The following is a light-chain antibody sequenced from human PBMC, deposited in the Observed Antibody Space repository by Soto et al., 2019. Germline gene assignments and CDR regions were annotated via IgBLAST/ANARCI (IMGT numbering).Light chain of an antibody. V-gene: IGKV1-33*01. CDR1: QSISPY. CDR3: QQYDNLPRT. J-gene: IGKJ4*02. CDR2: GXS. Sequence: DIHITQFPSALSASLGDRVTKPXRASQSISPYFEWFQQQPGXAPKXXXYGXSTLQRGVPSRLSGSGSATEFTFTISSLQPEDVATYYCQQYDNLPRTFGGGTKVEIK.